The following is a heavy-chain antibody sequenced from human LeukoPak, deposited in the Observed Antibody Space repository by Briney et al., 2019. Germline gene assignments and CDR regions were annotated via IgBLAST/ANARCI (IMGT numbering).Heavy chain of an antibody. CDR1: GLTFRSYW. D-gene: IGHD6-19*01. V-gene: IGHV3-23*01. J-gene: IGHJ5*02. CDR2: ISNDARRT. CDR3: AKGGLGAVDYFDP. Sequence: PGGSLRLSCAASGLTFRSYWITWVRQAPGKGLEWVSSISNDARRTYYPDSVKGRFTISRDNSKNTVYLQMNSLRADDTAVYSCAKGGLGAVDYFDPWGQGTLVTVSS.